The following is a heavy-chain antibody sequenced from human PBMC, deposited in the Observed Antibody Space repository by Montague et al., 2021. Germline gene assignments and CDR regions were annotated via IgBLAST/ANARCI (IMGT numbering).Heavy chain of an antibody. J-gene: IGHJ4*02. V-gene: IGHV3-21*01. CDR2: ISSSSSYI. D-gene: IGHD5-12*01. CDR1: GFTFSSYN. Sequence: SLRLSCAASGFTFSSYNMNWVRQAPGKGLEWVSSISSSSSYIYYADSVKGRFTISRDNAKNSLYLQMSSLRAEDTAVYYCARDVSGYGLGLPKFDYWGQGTLVTVSS. CDR3: ARDVSGYGLGLPKFDY.